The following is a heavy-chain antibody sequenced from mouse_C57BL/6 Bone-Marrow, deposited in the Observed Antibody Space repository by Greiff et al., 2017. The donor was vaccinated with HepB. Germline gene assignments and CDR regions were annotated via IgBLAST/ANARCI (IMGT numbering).Heavy chain of an antibody. J-gene: IGHJ4*01. V-gene: IGHV1-50*01. CDR3: ARPLYGNYLYSSYYYAIDY. D-gene: IGHD2-1*01. Sequence: VQLQQPGAELVKPGASVKLSCKASGYTFTSYWMQWVKQRPGQGLEWIGEIDPSDSYTNYNHKFKGKATLTVDTSSSTAYMKLSSLTSEDSAVYYCARPLYGNYLYSSYYYAIDYWGQGTSVTVSS. CDR2: IDPSDSYT. CDR1: GYTFTSYW.